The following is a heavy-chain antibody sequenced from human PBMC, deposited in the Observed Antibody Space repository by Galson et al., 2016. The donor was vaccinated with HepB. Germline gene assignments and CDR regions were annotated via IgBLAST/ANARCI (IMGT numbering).Heavy chain of an antibody. Sequence: SETLSLTCTVSGGSFTTLGHYWGWIRQSPGKGLEWIATVSSSGTTYYNPSLKSRATISIDMSKNQFSLRLNSMTAADAAVYFCAREEGCHRYWGQGILVTVSS. J-gene: IGHJ4*02. CDR2: VSSSGTT. CDR1: GGSFTTLGHY. CDR3: AREEGCHRY. V-gene: IGHV4-39*07.